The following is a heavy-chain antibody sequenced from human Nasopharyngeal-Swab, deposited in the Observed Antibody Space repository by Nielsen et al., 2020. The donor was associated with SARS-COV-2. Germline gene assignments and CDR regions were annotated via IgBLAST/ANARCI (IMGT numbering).Heavy chain of an antibody. CDR1: GFTSSNYD. D-gene: IGHD2-2*01. Sequence: GESLKISCTASGFTSSNYDIHWLRQTPGKGLEWVAVMWYAGSSERYADSVKGRFTISRDISKNTLYLQMNSLRAEDTAVYYCARESGVSSTSPFDCWGRGTLVTVSS. CDR3: ARESGVSSTSPFDC. CDR2: MWYAGSSE. V-gene: IGHV3-33*01. J-gene: IGHJ4*02.